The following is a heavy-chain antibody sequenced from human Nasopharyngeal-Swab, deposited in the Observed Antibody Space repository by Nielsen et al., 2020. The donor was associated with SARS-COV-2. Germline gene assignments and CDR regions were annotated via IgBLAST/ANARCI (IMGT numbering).Heavy chain of an antibody. CDR2: IYYSGST. Sequence: GSLRLSCTVSGGSISSYYWSWIRQPPGKGLEWIGYIYYSGSTNYNPSLKSRVTISVDTSKNQFSLKLSSVTAADTAVYYCARAGAYCSSTSCYIDYWGQGTLVTVSS. D-gene: IGHD2-2*02. CDR1: GGSISSYY. CDR3: ARAGAYCSSTSCYIDY. V-gene: IGHV4-59*12. J-gene: IGHJ4*02.